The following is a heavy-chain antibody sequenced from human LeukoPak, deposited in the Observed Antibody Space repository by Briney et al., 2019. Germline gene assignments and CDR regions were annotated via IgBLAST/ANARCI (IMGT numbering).Heavy chain of an antibody. D-gene: IGHD3-16*01. CDR1: GFTFSSYA. Sequence: GGSLRLSCAASGFTFSSYAMHWVRQAPGKGLEWVAVISYDGSNKYYADSVKGRFTISRNNSKNTLYLQMNSLRAEDTAVYYCARGGGNCLDYWGQGTLVAVSS. J-gene: IGHJ4*02. CDR2: ISYDGSNK. CDR3: ARGGGNCLDY. V-gene: IGHV3-30-3*01.